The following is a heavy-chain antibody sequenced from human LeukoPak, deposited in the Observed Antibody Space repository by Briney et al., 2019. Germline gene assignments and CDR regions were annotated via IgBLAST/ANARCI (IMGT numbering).Heavy chain of an antibody. J-gene: IGHJ6*02. Sequence: GASVKVSCKASGYTFTSYDINWVRQATGQGLEWMGWMNPNSGNTGYAQKFQGRVTMTRNTSISTAYMELSSLRSEDTAVYYCARGRGRELPLIYYYYYGMDVWGQGTTVTVSS. CDR3: ARGRGRELPLIYYYYYGMDV. D-gene: IGHD1-26*01. CDR1: GYTFTSYD. V-gene: IGHV1-8*01. CDR2: MNPNSGNT.